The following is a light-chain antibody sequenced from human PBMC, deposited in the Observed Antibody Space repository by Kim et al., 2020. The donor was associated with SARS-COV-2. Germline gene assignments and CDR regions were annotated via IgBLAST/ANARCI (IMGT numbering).Light chain of an antibody. CDR2: DND. CDR3: ATWDSSLSVWV. V-gene: IGLV1-51*01. Sequence: SVLTQPPSVSAAPGHKVTISCSGSRSNIGNNPVSWYQQYPGTDPRHITYDNDKRPSGIPDRCSSSKTGTTATPGITALRTGDEADDYCATWDSSLSVWVFGGGTQLTVL. CDR1: RSNIGNNP. J-gene: IGLJ3*02.